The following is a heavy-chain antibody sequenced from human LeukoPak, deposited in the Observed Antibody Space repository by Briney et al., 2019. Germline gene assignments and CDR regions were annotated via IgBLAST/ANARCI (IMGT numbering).Heavy chain of an antibody. J-gene: IGHJ4*02. CDR2: ISKSGTTV. V-gene: IGHV3-11*01. Sequence: PGGSLRLSCAASGLNFSVYYMTWIRQAPGNGLEWLSHISKSGTTVYYADYVKGRFTISRDSAKNSLYLHMNSLRAEDTAVYYCAAGVALDYWGQEALVTVSS. CDR3: AAGVALDY. CDR1: GLNFSVYY. D-gene: IGHD3-3*01.